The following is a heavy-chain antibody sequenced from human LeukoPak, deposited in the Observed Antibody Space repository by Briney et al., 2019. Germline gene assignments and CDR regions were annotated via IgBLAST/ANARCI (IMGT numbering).Heavy chain of an antibody. J-gene: IGHJ3*02. CDR1: GFTFSSYA. D-gene: IGHD4-17*01. V-gene: IGHV3-64*01. Sequence: AGGSLRLSCAASGFTFSSYAMHWVRQAPGKGLEYVSAISSNGGSTYYANSVKGRFTISRDNSKNTLYLQMGSLRAEDMAVYYCARLGDWSYGDYPRDAFDIWGQGTMVTVSS. CDR3: ARLGDWSYGDYPRDAFDI. CDR2: ISSNGGST.